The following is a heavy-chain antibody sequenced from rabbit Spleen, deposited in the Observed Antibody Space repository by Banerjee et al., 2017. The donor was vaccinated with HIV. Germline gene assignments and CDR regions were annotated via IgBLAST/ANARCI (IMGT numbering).Heavy chain of an antibody. V-gene: IGHV1S45*01. CDR1: GFDFSTTG. J-gene: IGHJ4*01. D-gene: IGHD8-1*01. CDR2: IYTGNGKV. Sequence: QEQLMESGGGLVQPGGSLKLSCKTSGFDFSTTGVSWVRQAPGKGLEWIGCIYTGNGKVYYASWAKGRFTVSKTSSTTVTLQMTSLTDADTATYFCARDAGSYDYIDGYFSLWGQGTLVTVS. CDR3: ARDAGSYDYIDGYFSL.